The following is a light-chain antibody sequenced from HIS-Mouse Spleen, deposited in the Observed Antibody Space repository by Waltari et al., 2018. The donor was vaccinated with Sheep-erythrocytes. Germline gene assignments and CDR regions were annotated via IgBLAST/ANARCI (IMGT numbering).Light chain of an antibody. CDR2: AGS. CDR1: SSDVGRYNL. CDR3: CSYAGSSTPWV. V-gene: IGLV2-23*01. Sequence: GQSITISCTGTSSDVGRYNLFSWYQQHPGKAPTHMIYAGSKRPSGVSNRFSGSKSGNPASLTISGLQAEDEADYYCCSYAGSSTPWVFGGGTKLTVL. J-gene: IGLJ3*02.